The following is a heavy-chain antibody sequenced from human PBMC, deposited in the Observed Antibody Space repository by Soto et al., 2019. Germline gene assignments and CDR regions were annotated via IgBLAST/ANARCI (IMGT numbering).Heavy chain of an antibody. J-gene: IGHJ4*02. D-gene: IGHD6-13*01. CDR3: ARDKAAAGPNQPFDY. CDR1: GFTFSSYS. V-gene: IGHV3-48*02. Sequence: GGSLRLSCAASGFTFSSYSMNWVRQAPGKGLEWVSYISSSSGTIYYADSVKGRFTISRDNAKNSLYLQMNSLRDEDTAVYYCARDKAAAGPNQPFDYWGQGTLVTVSS. CDR2: ISSSSGTI.